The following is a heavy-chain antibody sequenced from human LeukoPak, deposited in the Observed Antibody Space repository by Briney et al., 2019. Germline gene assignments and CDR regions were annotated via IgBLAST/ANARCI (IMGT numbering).Heavy chain of an antibody. D-gene: IGHD6-19*01. Sequence: PSQTLSLTCTVSGGSISSGGYYWSWIRQPPGKGLEWIGYIYHSGSTYYNPSLKSRVTISVDRSKNQFSLKLSSVTAADTAVYYCARVKGGSGWYWGLLDYWGQGTLVTVSS. J-gene: IGHJ4*02. CDR1: GGSISSGGYY. V-gene: IGHV4-30-2*01. CDR3: ARVKGGSGWYWGLLDY. CDR2: IYHSGST.